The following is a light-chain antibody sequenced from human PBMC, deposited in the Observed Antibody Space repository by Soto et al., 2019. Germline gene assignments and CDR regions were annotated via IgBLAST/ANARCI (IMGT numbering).Light chain of an antibody. CDR2: QDT. CDR1: NLGDKY. J-gene: IGLJ2*01. CDR3: QAWGTSTV. Sequence: SYELTQPPSVSVSPGQTATIARSGDNLGDKYASWYQQKTGQSPVLVSYQDTKRPSGIPERFSGSTSGNTATLTISGTQPMDEADSYCQAWGTSTVFGGVTKLTVL. V-gene: IGLV3-1*01.